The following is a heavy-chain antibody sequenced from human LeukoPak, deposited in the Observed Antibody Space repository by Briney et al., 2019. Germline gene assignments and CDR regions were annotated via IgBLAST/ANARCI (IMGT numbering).Heavy chain of an antibody. V-gene: IGHV4-59*01. J-gene: IGHJ2*01. CDR3: AREKESIDYGDSRISWYFDL. CDR1: GGSIRGYY. CDR2: IYYSGNT. D-gene: IGHD4-17*01. Sequence: PSETLSLTCTVSGGSIRGYYWTWIRQPPGKGLKWIGFIYYSGNTNYNPSLKSRVTISVDTSKNQFSLKLTSVTAADRAVYYCAREKESIDYGDSRISWYFDLWGRGILVTVSS.